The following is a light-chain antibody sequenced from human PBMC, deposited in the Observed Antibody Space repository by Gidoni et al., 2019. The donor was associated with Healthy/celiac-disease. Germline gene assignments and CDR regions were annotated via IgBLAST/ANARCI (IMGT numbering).Light chain of an antibody. CDR1: QSVSSY. J-gene: IGKJ4*01. Sequence: IVTPQSPATPSVSPGERATLSCRASQSVSSYLAWYQQKPAEAPRLLIYGAPTRATGIPARFSSSGSGAEFTLTISSLQYEDFAVYYCQQYNNWPLTFXGXTRVXIK. CDR2: GAP. CDR3: QQYNNWPLT. V-gene: IGKV3-15*01.